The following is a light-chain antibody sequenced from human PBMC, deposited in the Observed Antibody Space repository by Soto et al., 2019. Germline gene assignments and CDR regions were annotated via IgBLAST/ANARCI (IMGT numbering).Light chain of an antibody. J-gene: IGLJ2*01. CDR3: LLSYSDTRL. V-gene: IGLV7-46*01. Sequence: QAVVTQEPSLTVSPGGTVTLTCGSSTGAVTSGHYPYWFQQKPGLAPRTLIYDTSNKYSWTPARFSGSFLGGKAALTLSGAQPEDEAEYYCLLSYSDTRLFGGGTKVTVL. CDR2: DTS. CDR1: TGAVTSGHY.